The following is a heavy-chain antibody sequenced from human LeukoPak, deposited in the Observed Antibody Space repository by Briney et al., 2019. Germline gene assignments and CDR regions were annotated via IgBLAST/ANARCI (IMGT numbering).Heavy chain of an antibody. D-gene: IGHD1-26*01. V-gene: IGHV1-69*06. J-gene: IGHJ3*02. Sequence: SVKISCKASGGTFSSYAISWVRQAPGQGLEWMGGIIPIFGTANYGQKFQGRVTITADKSTSTAYMELSSLRSEDTAVYYCAGYSGSYKHAFDIWGQGTMVTASS. CDR2: IIPIFGTA. CDR1: GGTFSSYA. CDR3: AGYSGSYKHAFDI.